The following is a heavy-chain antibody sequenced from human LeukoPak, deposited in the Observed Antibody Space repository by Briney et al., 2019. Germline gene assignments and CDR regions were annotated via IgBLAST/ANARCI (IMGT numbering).Heavy chain of an antibody. D-gene: IGHD3-22*01. Sequence: GGSLRLSCAASGFTFSDYYMSWLRQAPGKGLEWVSAISGSGGSTYYADSVKGRFTISRDNSKNTLYLQMNSLRAEDTAVYYCAKPARYYDSSGYIPLGAFDIWGQGTMVTVSS. CDR1: GFTFSDYY. CDR3: AKPARYYDSSGYIPLGAFDI. V-gene: IGHV3-23*01. J-gene: IGHJ3*02. CDR2: ISGSGGST.